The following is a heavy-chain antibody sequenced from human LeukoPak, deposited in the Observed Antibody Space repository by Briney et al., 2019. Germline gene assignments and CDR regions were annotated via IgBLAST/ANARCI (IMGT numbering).Heavy chain of an antibody. CDR3: AKGHGYSYGHFDF. J-gene: IGHJ4*02. Sequence: PGGSLRLSCSVSGFTFISYGMHWVRQAPAKGLEWVAVIWYDGSNKYYADSVKGRFTISRDNSKNTLYLQMNSLRAEDTAVYYCAKGHGYSYGHFDFWGQGTLVTVSS. V-gene: IGHV3-33*06. CDR1: GFTFISYG. D-gene: IGHD5-18*01. CDR2: IWYDGSNK.